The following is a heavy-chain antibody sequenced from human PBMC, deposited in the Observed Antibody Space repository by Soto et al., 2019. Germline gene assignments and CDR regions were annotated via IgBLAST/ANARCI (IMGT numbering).Heavy chain of an antibody. CDR2: FDPEDGET. V-gene: IGHV1-24*01. D-gene: IGHD6-19*01. CDR3: ATWKAVADTFDY. CDR1: GYTLAELS. Sequence: EASVKVSCKVSGYTLAELSMHWVRQAPGKGLEWMGGFDPEDGETIYAQKFQGRVTMTEDTSTDTAYMELSSLRSEDTAVYYCATWKAVADTFDYWGQGTLVTVSS. J-gene: IGHJ4*02.